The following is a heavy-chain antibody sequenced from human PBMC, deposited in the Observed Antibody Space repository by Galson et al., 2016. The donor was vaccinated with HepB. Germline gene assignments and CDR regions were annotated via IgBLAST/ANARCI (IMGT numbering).Heavy chain of an antibody. J-gene: IGHJ4*02. Sequence: SLRLSCAASGFIVSSNDMSWVRQAPGKGLEWVSVLYSGGSTYYADSVKGRFTISRDNSKNTLSLQMNSLRAGDTAVYYWARGVSRPIDYWGQGTLVTVSS. CDR3: ARGVSRPIDY. CDR1: GFIVSSND. D-gene: IGHD3-3*01. V-gene: IGHV3-53*01. CDR2: LYSGGST.